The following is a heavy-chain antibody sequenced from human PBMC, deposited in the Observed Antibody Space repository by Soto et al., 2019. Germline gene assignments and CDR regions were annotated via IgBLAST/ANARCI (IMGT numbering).Heavy chain of an antibody. CDR1: GGSISSYY. D-gene: IGHD3-10*01. V-gene: IGHV4-59*08. J-gene: IGHJ3*02. CDR2: IYYSGST. CDR3: ARRYGVAFDI. Sequence: SETLSLTCTVSGGSISSYYWSWIRQPPGKGLEWIGYIYYSGSTNYNPSLKSRVTISVDTSKNQFSLKLSSVTAADTAVYFCARRYGVAFDIWGQGTMVTVSS.